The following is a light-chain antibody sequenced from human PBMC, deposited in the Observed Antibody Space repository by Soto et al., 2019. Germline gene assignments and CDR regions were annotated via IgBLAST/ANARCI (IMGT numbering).Light chain of an antibody. V-gene: IGKV3-20*01. J-gene: IGKJ3*01. CDR3: QQCRSSCFT. Sequence: EIVLTQSPGTLSLSPGERATLSCRASQSVSSSYLAWYQQKPGQAPRLLIYGASSRATGIPDRFSGSGSGTDFTLNTSRLEHEQFAVDYCQQCRSSCFTFGLGTNVPIK. CDR2: GAS. CDR1: QSVSSSY.